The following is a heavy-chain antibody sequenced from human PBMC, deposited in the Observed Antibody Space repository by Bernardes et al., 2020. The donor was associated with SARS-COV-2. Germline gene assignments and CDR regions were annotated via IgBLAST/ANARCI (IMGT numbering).Heavy chain of an antibody. V-gene: IGHV4-61*02. Sequence: SETLSVSCTVSGGSISSGSYYWSWIRQPAGKGLEWIGRIYTSGSTNYNPSLKSRVTISVDTSKNQFSLKLSSVTAADTAVYYCAREVLLWFGDEYYFDYWGQGTLVTVSS. D-gene: IGHD3-10*01. CDR1: GGSISSGSYY. J-gene: IGHJ4*02. CDR2: IYTSGST. CDR3: AREVLLWFGDEYYFDY.